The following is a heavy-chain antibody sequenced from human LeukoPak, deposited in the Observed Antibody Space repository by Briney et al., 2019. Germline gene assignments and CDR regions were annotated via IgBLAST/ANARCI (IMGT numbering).Heavy chain of an antibody. CDR3: ARVDSSSSSH. D-gene: IGHD6-6*01. CDR2: IYNSGTT. V-gene: IGHV4-59*01. CDR1: GGSISSNY. J-gene: IGHJ4*02. Sequence: SETLSLTCTVSGGSISSNYWSWIRQPPGRGLEWIGYIYNSGTTNYNPSLKSRVTISIDTSKKQFSLKLNSVTAADTAVYYCARVDSSSSSHWGQGTLVTVSS.